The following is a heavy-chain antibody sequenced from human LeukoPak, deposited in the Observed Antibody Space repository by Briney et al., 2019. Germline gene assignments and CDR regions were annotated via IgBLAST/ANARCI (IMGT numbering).Heavy chain of an antibody. J-gene: IGHJ4*02. CDR1: GFTFSDYY. CDR3: ARGPFWSGYYGD. D-gene: IGHD3-3*01. CDR2: ISSSGSTI. Sequence: GGSLRLSCAASGFTFSDYYMSWIRQAPGQGLERVSYISSSGSTIYYTDSVKGRFTISRDNAKNSLYLQMNSLGAEDTAVYYCARGPFWSGYYGDWGQGTLVTVSS. V-gene: IGHV3-11*01.